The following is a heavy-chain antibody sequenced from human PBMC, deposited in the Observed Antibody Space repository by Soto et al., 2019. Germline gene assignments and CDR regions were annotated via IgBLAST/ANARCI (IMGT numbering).Heavy chain of an antibody. CDR3: ARHPGYCSGGSCYGGFDP. J-gene: IGHJ5*02. Sequence: SETLSLTCTVSGGSISSSSYYWGWIRQPPGKGLEWIGSIYYSGSTYYNPSLKSRVTISVDTSKNQFSLKLSSVTAADTVVYYCARHPGYCSGGSCYGGFDPWGQGTLVTVS. CDR1: GGSISSSSYY. CDR2: IYYSGST. D-gene: IGHD2-15*01. V-gene: IGHV4-39*01.